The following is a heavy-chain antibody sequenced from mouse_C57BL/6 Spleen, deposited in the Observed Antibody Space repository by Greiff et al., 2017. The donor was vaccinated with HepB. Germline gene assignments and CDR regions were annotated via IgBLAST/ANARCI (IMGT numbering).Heavy chain of an antibody. CDR3: ARDSYYYGSSSWYFDV. CDR2: ISDGGSYT. V-gene: IGHV5-4*01. Sequence: EVKLVESGGGLVKPGGSLKLSCAASGFTFSSYAMSWVRQTPEKRLEWVATISDGGSYTYYPDNVKGRFTISRDNAKNNLYLQMSHLKSEDTAMYYCARDSYYYGSSSWYFDVWGTGTTVTVSS. CDR1: GFTFSSYA. D-gene: IGHD1-1*01. J-gene: IGHJ1*03.